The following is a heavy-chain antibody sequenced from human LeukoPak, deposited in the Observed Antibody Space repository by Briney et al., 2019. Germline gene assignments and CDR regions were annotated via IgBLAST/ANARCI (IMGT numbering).Heavy chain of an antibody. CDR2: VSGGSGST. J-gene: IGHJ4*02. CDR1: GFTVSSYA. CDR3: AKDIYCTSDRCLTGFDF. V-gene: IGHV3-23*01. D-gene: IGHD2-8*02. Sequence: GGSLRLSCAASGFTVSSYAMGCVRQAPGKRLEWVSGVSGGSGSTYYAVSVKGRSTISRDNAKNTLYLQMNSLRADDTALYYCAKDIYCTSDRCLTGFDFWGRGTLVTVSS.